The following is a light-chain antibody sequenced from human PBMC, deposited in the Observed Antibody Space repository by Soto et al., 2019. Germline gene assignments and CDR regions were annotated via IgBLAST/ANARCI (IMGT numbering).Light chain of an antibody. V-gene: IGLV2-14*01. Sequence: QSALTQPASVSGSPGQSITISCTGTSSDVGGYNYVSWYQQHPGKAPKLMIYDVSNRSSGVSNRFSGSKSGNTACLTISGLQAEDEADYYCSSYTSSSTLYVFGTGTKLT. CDR3: SSYTSSSTLYV. CDR2: DVS. CDR1: SSDVGGYNY. J-gene: IGLJ1*01.